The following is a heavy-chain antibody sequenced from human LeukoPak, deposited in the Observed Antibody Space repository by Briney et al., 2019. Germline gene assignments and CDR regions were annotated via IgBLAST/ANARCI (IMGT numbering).Heavy chain of an antibody. J-gene: IGHJ4*02. CDR2: ISGSGGST. CDR3: ARKRSAYTGGYFDY. V-gene: IGHV3-23*01. Sequence: QPGGSLRLSCAASGFTFSSYAMSWVRQAPGKGLEWVSAISGSGGSTYYADSVKGRFTISRDNSKNSLYLQMNSLRAEDTAVYYCARKRSAYTGGYFDYWGQGTLVTVSS. D-gene: IGHD3-16*01. CDR1: GFTFSSYA.